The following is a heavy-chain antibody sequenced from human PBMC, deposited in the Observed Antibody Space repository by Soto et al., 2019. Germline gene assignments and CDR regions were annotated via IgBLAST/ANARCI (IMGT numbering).Heavy chain of an antibody. V-gene: IGHV4-61*01. Sequence: KTSETLSLTCTVSGGSVSSGSYYWSWIRQPPGKGLEWIGYIYYSGSTNYNPSLKSRVTISVDTSKNQFSLKLSSVTAADTAVYYCARGLTGDWFDPWGQGTLVTVSS. J-gene: IGHJ5*02. CDR3: ARGLTGDWFDP. CDR1: GGSVSSGSYY. CDR2: IYYSGST. D-gene: IGHD7-27*01.